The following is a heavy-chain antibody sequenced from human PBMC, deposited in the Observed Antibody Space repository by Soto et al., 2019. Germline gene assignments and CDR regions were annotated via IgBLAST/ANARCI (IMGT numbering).Heavy chain of an antibody. CDR3: ALALGPTTGLDY. Sequence: QVQLQESGPGLVKPSQTLSLTCSVSGASTVSHYHWTWTRQPPGKGLEWMGYIFNSGTTFYNPSLTSRLSISMDTSRNHFSLELRSVTAADTAVYYCALALGPTTGLDYWGQGTLVTVSS. D-gene: IGHD1-26*01. CDR1: GASTVSHYH. J-gene: IGHJ4*02. V-gene: IGHV4-31*02. CDR2: IFNSGTT.